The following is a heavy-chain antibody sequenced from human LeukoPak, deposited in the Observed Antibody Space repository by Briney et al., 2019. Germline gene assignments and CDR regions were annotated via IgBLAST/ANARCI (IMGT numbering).Heavy chain of an antibody. CDR3: AKDPKNKDSYYFDY. Sequence: PGGSLRLSCAASGFTFDDYAMHWVRQAPGKGLEWVSGISWNSGNIGYADSVRGRFTISRDNAENSLYLQMNSLSAEDTALYYCAKDPKNKDSYYFDYWGQGTLVTVSS. D-gene: IGHD2/OR15-2a*01. J-gene: IGHJ4*02. V-gene: IGHV3-9*01. CDR2: ISWNSGNI. CDR1: GFTFDDYA.